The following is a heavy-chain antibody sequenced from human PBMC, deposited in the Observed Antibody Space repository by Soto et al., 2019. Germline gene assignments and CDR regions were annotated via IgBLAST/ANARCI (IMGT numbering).Heavy chain of an antibody. CDR1: GFTFSSYG. Sequence: GESLKISCAASGFTFSSYGMHWVRQAPGKGLEWVAVISYDGSNKYYADSVKGRFTISRDNSKNTLYLQMNSLRAEDTAVYYCAKDLPVDTATGDDYWGQGTLVTVSS. J-gene: IGHJ4*02. D-gene: IGHD5-18*01. CDR2: ISYDGSNK. CDR3: AKDLPVDTATGDDY. V-gene: IGHV3-30*18.